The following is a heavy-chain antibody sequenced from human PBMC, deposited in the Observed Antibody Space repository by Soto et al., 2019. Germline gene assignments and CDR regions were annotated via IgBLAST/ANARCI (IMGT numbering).Heavy chain of an antibody. CDR2: INAGNGNT. CDR1: GYTFTSYA. J-gene: IGHJ1*01. CDR3: ASSYSSSWYVRYFQH. D-gene: IGHD6-13*01. V-gene: IGHV1-3*01. Sequence: ASVKVSCKASGYTFTSYAMHWVRQAPGQRLEWMGWINAGNGNTKYSQKFQGRVTITRDTSASTAYMELSSLRSEDTAVYYRASSYSSSWYVRYFQHWGQGTLVTVSS.